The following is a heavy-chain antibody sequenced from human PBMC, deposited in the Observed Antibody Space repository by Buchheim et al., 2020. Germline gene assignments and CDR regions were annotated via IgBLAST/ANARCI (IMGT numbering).Heavy chain of an antibody. D-gene: IGHD2-8*01. V-gene: IGHV3-74*01. J-gene: IGHJ5*02. CDR2: IYNDGSRI. Sequence: EVQLVESGGGLVQPGGSLRLSCVASGFTFDDYWMHWVRQAPGKGLMWVSHIYNDGSRIKYADSVEGRFTISRDNARNTLYLQMDSLRADDTAVYYCAGGVNWFDPWGQGTL. CDR1: GFTFDDYW. CDR3: AGGVNWFDP.